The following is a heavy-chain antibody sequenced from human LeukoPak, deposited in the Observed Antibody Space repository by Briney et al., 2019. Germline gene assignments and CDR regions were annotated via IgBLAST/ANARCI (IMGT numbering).Heavy chain of an antibody. Sequence: ASVKVSCKASGYTFTSYGISWVRQAAGQGLEWMGWNSAYNGNTNYAQKLQGRVTMTTDTSTSTAYMELRSLRSDDTAVYYCARATGYYTPRYFDYWGQGTLVTVSS. D-gene: IGHD3/OR15-3a*01. CDR3: ARATGYYTPRYFDY. CDR2: NSAYNGNT. CDR1: GYTFTSYG. V-gene: IGHV1-18*01. J-gene: IGHJ4*02.